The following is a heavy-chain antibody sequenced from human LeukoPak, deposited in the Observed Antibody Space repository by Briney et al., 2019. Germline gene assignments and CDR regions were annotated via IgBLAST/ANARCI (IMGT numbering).Heavy chain of an antibody. D-gene: IGHD3-22*01. Sequence: DPSETLSLTCTVSGGSISSYYWSWIRQPPGKGLEWIGYIYYSGSTNYNPSLKSRVTISVDTSKNQFSLKLSSVTAADTAVYYCARDHGIWGYSGYDYFYYDSSGYYAFDIWGQGTMVTVSS. V-gene: IGHV4-59*01. J-gene: IGHJ3*02. CDR2: IYYSGST. CDR1: GGSISSYY. CDR3: ARDHGIWGYSGYDYFYYDSSGYYAFDI.